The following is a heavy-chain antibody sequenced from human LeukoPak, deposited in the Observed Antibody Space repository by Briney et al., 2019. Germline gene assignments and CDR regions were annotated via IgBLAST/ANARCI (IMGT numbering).Heavy chain of an antibody. CDR1: GFTFSSYS. Sequence: PGGSLRLSCAASGFTFSSYSMNWVRQAPGKGLEWVSSISSSSSYIYYADSVKGRFTISRDNAKNSLYLQMNSLRAEDTALYHCARGTNYDFWSRGRNDAFDIWGQGTMVTVSS. V-gene: IGHV3-21*04. J-gene: IGHJ3*02. D-gene: IGHD3-3*01. CDR2: ISSSSSYI. CDR3: ARGTNYDFWSRGRNDAFDI.